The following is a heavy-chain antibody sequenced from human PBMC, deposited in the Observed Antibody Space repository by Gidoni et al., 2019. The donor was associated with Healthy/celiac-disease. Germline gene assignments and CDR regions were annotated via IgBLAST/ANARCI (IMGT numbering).Heavy chain of an antibody. D-gene: IGHD4-17*01. CDR3: VKDQIPDPNHDYGDYDAFDI. V-gene: IGHV3-64D*06. J-gene: IGHJ3*02. CDR1: GFTFSSYA. Sequence: EVQLVESGGGLVQPGGSLRLSCSASGFTFSSYAMHWVRQAPGKGLEYVSAISSNGGSTYYADSVKGRFTISRDNSKNTLYLQMSSLRAEDTAVYYCVKDQIPDPNHDYGDYDAFDIWGQGTMVTVSS. CDR2: ISSNGGST.